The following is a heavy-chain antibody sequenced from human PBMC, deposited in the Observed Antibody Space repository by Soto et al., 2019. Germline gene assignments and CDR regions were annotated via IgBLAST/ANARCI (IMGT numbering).Heavy chain of an antibody. D-gene: IGHD6-19*01. J-gene: IGHJ4*02. Sequence: SETLSLTCTVSGGSISSYYWSWIRQPPGKGLEWIGYIYYSGSTNYNPSLKSRVTISVDTSKNQFSLKVSSVTAADTAVYYCASDSSGSYYFDYWGQGTLVTVSS. CDR1: GGSISSYY. CDR3: ASDSSGSYYFDY. V-gene: IGHV4-59*01. CDR2: IYYSGST.